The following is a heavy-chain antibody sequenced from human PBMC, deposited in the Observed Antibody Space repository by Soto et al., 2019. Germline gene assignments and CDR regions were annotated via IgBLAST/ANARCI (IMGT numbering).Heavy chain of an antibody. CDR3: AREGVDKDTCYYYGMDG. V-gene: IGHV1-18*01. CDR1: GYTFTSYG. D-gene: IGHD5-12*01. J-gene: IGHJ6*02. Sequence: QVQLVQSGAEVKKPGASVKVSCKASGYTFTSYGISWVRQAPGQGLEWMGWISPYNGNTNYAHKLQGRVNMTTDTSTSTADMELRSLRSDDTAVYYCAREGVDKDTCYYYGMDGWGQGTTVTVSS. CDR2: ISPYNGNT.